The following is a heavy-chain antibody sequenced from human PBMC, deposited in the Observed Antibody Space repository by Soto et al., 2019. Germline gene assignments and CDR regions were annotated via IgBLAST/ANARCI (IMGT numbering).Heavy chain of an antibody. CDR3: ARRGVVIPHYYFYY. J-gene: IGHJ4*02. V-gene: IGHV4-39*01. CDR1: GGSISSISYY. D-gene: IGHD3-3*01. CDR2: IYYSGST. Sequence: PSETLSLTCTVSGGSISSISYYWGWIRQPPGKGLEWIGSIYYSGSTYYNPSLKSRVTISVDTSKNQFSLKLSSATAADTAVYYCARRGVVIPHYYFYYWGQGTLVTVSS.